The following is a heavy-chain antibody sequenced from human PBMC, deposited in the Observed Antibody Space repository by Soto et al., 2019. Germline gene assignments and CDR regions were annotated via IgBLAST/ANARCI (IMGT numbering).Heavy chain of an antibody. CDR1: GFTFSSYA. D-gene: IGHD4-17*01. Sequence: GSLRLSCAASGFTFSSYAMSWVRQAPGKGLEWVSAISGSGGSTYYADSVKGRFTISRDNSKNTLYLQMNSLRAEDTAVYYCAKDMTDYGDHDYFDYWGQGTLVTVSS. V-gene: IGHV3-23*01. J-gene: IGHJ4*02. CDR2: ISGSGGST. CDR3: AKDMTDYGDHDYFDY.